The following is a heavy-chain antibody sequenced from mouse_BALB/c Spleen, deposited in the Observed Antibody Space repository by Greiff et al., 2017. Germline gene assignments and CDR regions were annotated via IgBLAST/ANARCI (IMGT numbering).Heavy chain of an antibody. D-gene: IGHD2-4*01. CDR1: GFTFSDYY. Sequence: EVMLVESGGGLVKPGGSLKLSCAASGFTFSDYYMYWVRQTPEKRLEWVATISDGGSYTYYPDSVKGRFTISRDNAKNTLYLQMSSLKSEDTAMYYCARDRRYDYPFAYWGQGTLVTVSA. CDR3: ARDRRYDYPFAY. CDR2: ISDGGSYT. J-gene: IGHJ3*01. V-gene: IGHV5-4*02.